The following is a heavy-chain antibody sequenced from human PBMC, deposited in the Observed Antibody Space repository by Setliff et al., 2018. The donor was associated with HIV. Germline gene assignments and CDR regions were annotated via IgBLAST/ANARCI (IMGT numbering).Heavy chain of an antibody. CDR3: ARLRVSSSSQTFAH. J-gene: IGHJ4*02. V-gene: IGHV4-59*11. CDR1: GGSISTQY. Sequence: SETLSLTCTVSGGSISTQYWSWIRPPQGKGLEWIGYIYYSGTTHYNPSLKSRVAMSVDTSKNQFSLALTSVTPADTAVYYCARLRVSSSSQTFAHWGQGIVVTVSS. CDR2: IYYSGTT. D-gene: IGHD6-6*01.